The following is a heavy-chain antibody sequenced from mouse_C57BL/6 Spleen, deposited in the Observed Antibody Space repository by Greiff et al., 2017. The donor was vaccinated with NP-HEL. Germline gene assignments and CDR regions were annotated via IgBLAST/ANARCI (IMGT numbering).Heavy chain of an antibody. J-gene: IGHJ4*01. CDR1: GYTFTSYW. Sequence: VKVVESGAELAKPGASVKLSCKASGYTFTSYWMHWVKQRPGQGLEWIGYINPSSGYTKYKQKFKDKATLTADKSSSTAYMQLSSLTYEDSAVYYCAKGTVVDYAMDYWGQGTSVTVSS. CDR3: AKGTVVDYAMDY. CDR2: INPSSGYT. D-gene: IGHD1-1*01. V-gene: IGHV1-7*01.